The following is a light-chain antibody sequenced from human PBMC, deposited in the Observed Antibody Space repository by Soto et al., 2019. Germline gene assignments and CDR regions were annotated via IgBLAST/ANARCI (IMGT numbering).Light chain of an antibody. CDR3: QQYNNWPPYT. CDR2: GAS. J-gene: IGKJ2*01. V-gene: IGKV3-15*01. Sequence: EIVMTQSPATLSVSLGERATLSCRASQSVSNNLAWYQQKPGQAPRLLIYGASTRATGIPARFSGSWSGTEFTLTISSLQSEDFAVYYCQQYNNWPPYTFGQGTKVDIK. CDR1: QSVSNN.